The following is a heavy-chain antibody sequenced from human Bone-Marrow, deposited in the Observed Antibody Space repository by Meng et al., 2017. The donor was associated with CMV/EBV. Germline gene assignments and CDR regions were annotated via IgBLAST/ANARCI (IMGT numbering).Heavy chain of an antibody. CDR2: ISYDGSNK. D-gene: IGHD2-15*01. J-gene: IGHJ4*02. Sequence: AGSLRLSCAASGFTFSSYAMHWVRQAPGKGLEWVAVISYDGSNKYYADSVKGRFTISRDNSKNTLYLQMNSLRAEDTAVYYCARGLVVVAAIARDYWGQGTLVTVSS. CDR1: GFTFSSYA. V-gene: IGHV3-30-3*01. CDR3: ARGLVVVAAIARDY.